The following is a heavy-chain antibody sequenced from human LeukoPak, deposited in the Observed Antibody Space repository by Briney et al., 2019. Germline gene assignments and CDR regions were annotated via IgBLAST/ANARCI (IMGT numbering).Heavy chain of an antibody. CDR2: ISGSGGST. D-gene: IGHD2-15*01. Sequence: GGSLRLSCAASGFTFSSYAMSWVRQAPGKGLEWVSAISGSGGSTYYADSVKGRFTISRDNSKNTLSVQMNSLRAEDTAVYYCAKQRSEVVVAATNYWGQGTLVTVSS. J-gene: IGHJ4*02. V-gene: IGHV3-23*01. CDR3: AKQRSEVVVAATNY. CDR1: GFTFSSYA.